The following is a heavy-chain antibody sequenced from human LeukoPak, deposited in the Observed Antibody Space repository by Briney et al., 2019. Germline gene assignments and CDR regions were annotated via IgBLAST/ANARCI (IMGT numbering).Heavy chain of an antibody. CDR2: INHSGST. J-gene: IGHJ4*02. D-gene: IGHD3-10*01. CDR3: AGLYYGASGSNDC. V-gene: IGHV4-34*01. CDR1: GGSFSGYY. Sequence: SETLSLTCAVYGGSFSGYYWTWIRQPPGKGLEWIGEINHSGSTNYNPSLKSRVTISVDTSKNQFSLKLNSVTAADTAVYYCAGLYYGASGSNDCWGQGTLVTVSS.